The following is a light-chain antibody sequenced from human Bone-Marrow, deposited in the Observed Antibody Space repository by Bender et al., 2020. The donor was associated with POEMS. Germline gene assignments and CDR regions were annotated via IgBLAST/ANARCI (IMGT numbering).Light chain of an antibody. CDR2: EVS. Sequence: QSALTQPASVSGSPGQSITISCTGTSRDVGMFNLVSWYQQHPGKAPKLMIYEVSKRPSGVPDRFSGSKSGDTASLTVSGLQAEDEADYYCSSYAGSNIGVFGTGTKVTVL. J-gene: IGLJ1*01. CDR3: SSYAGSNIGV. CDR1: SRDVGMFNL. V-gene: IGLV2-14*02.